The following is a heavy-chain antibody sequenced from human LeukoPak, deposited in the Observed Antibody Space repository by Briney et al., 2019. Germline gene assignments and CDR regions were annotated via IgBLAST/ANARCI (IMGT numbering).Heavy chain of an antibody. CDR2: INSGGST. J-gene: IGHJ3*02. Sequence: GGSLRLSCAASGFTVSTNYMSRVRQAPGKGLEWVSLINSGGSTYYADSVKGRFTISRDNSKNTVYLQMNSLRAEDTAVYYCAKGRIAGHDTFDIWGQGTVVTVSS. CDR3: AKGRIAGHDTFDI. V-gene: IGHV3-66*02. D-gene: IGHD6-13*01. CDR1: GFTVSTNY.